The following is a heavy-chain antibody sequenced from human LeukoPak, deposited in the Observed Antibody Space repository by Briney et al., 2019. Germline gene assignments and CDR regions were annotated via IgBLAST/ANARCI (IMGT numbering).Heavy chain of an antibody. V-gene: IGHV3-30*02. CDR2: IRYDGSNK. CDR1: GFTFSSYG. CDR3: TKAVRVPNGLVDY. Sequence: GGSLRLSCAASGFTFSSYGMHWVRQAPGKGLEWVAFIRYDGSNKYYADSVKSRFTISRDNSKNTLYLQMNSLRAEDTAVYYCTKAVRVPNGLVDYWGQGTLVTVSS. D-gene: IGHD4/OR15-4a*01. J-gene: IGHJ4*02.